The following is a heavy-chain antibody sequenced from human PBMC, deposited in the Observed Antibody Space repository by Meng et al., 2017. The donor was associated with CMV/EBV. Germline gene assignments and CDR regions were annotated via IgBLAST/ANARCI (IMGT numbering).Heavy chain of an antibody. CDR2: IYYSGST. D-gene: IGHD3-3*01. CDR1: GGSISSYY. J-gene: IGHJ4*02. Sequence: SETLSLTCTVSGGSISSYYWSWIRQPPGKGLEWIGYIYYSGSTNYNPSRKSRVTISVDTSKNQFSLKLSSVTAADTAVYYCARVGGHYDFWSGYAQLGYFDYWGQGTLVTVSS. V-gene: IGHV4-59*01. CDR3: ARVGGHYDFWSGYAQLGYFDY.